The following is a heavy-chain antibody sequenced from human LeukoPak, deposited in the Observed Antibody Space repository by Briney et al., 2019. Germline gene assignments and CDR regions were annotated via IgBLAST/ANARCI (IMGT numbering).Heavy chain of an antibody. CDR1: GFTFGSCG. CDR3: ARALSRVPAAIYYMDV. V-gene: IGHV3-49*04. D-gene: IGHD2-2*01. Sequence: PGGSLRLSCTASGFTFGSCGMSWVRKAPGTGLEWVGFIRSKASGGTKEYAASVKGRFTISRDESTSIAYLQMNSLRAEDTAVYYRARALSRVPAAIYYMDVWGKGTTVTISS. CDR2: IRSKASGGTK. J-gene: IGHJ6*03.